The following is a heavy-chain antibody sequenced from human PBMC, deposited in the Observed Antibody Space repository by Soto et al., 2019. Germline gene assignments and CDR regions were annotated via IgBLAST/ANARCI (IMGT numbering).Heavy chain of an antibody. D-gene: IGHD6-19*01. CDR1: GYTFTSYD. Sequence: SVKVSFKASGYTFTSYDINWVRQAPGQGLEWMGGIIPIFGTANYAQKFQGRVTITADESTSTAYMELSSLRSEDTAVYYCAIGIAVDNDAFDIWGQGTMVTVSS. CDR3: AIGIAVDNDAFDI. V-gene: IGHV1-69*13. CDR2: IIPIFGTA. J-gene: IGHJ3*02.